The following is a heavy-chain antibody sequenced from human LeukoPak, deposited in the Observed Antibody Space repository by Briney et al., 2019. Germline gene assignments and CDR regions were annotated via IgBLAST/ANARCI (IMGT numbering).Heavy chain of an antibody. Sequence: SVKVSCKASGGTFSSYAISWVRQAPGQGLEWMGGIIPIFGTANYAQKFQGRVTITADESTSTAYMELSSLRSEDTAVYYCARIPRRRIAAADGWFDPWGQGTLVTVSS. J-gene: IGHJ5*02. CDR3: ARIPRRRIAAADGWFDP. V-gene: IGHV1-69*13. CDR1: GGTFSSYA. CDR2: IIPIFGTA. D-gene: IGHD6-13*01.